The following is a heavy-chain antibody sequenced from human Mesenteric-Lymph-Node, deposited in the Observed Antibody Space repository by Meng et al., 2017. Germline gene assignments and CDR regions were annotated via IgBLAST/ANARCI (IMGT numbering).Heavy chain of an antibody. V-gene: IGHV3-23*01. CDR1: GFTFSSYA. CDR2: ISGSGGST. Sequence: GGSLRLSCAASGFTFSSYAMSWVRQAPGKGLEWVSAISGSGGSTYYADSVKGRFTISRDNAKNTLYLQMNSLRAEDTAVYYCARDDAHDYAGASHFDIWGQGTMVTVSS. CDR3: ARDDAHDYAGASHFDI. D-gene: IGHD4/OR15-4a*01. J-gene: IGHJ3*02.